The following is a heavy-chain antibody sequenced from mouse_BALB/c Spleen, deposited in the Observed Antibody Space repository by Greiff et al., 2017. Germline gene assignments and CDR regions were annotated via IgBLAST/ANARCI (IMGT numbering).Heavy chain of an antibody. V-gene: IGHV5-9-4*01. CDR2: ISSGGSYT. J-gene: IGHJ4*01. Sequence: EVHLVESGGGLVKPGGSLKLSCAASGFTFSSYAMSWVRQSPEKRLEWVAEISSGGSYTYYPDTVTGRFTISRDNAKNTLYLEMSSLRSEDTAMYYCARGITTVERAMDYWGQGTSVTVSS. CDR1: GFTFSSYA. D-gene: IGHD1-1*01. CDR3: ARGITTVERAMDY.